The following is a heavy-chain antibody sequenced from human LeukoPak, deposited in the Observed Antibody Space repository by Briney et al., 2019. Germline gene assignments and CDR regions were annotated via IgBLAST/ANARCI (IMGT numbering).Heavy chain of an antibody. D-gene: IGHD7-27*01. J-gene: IGHJ6*02. Sequence: AGGSLRLSCAASGFTFSSYAMSWVRQAPGKGLEWVSVIYSGGSTYYADSVKGRFTISRDNSKNTLYLQMNSLRAEDTAVYYCARELGNYYYYYGMDVWGQGTTVTVSS. V-gene: IGHV3-53*01. CDR2: IYSGGST. CDR3: ARELGNYYYYYGMDV. CDR1: GFTFSSYA.